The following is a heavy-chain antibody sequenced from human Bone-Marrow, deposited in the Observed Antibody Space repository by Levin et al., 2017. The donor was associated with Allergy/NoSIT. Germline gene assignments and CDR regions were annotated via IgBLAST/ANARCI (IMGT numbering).Heavy chain of an antibody. CDR2: INTNTGSP. V-gene: IGHV7-4-1*02. Sequence: ASVKVSCKTSGYMFTNYAINWARQAPGQGLEWMGWINTNTGSPTYAQAFTGRFVFSVDSSVRTAYLQISRLQSEDTAVYFCARDGKRGVGAYFDTWGPGTLVTVSS. J-gene: IGHJ4*02. CDR1: GYMFTNYA. D-gene: IGHD1-26*01. CDR3: ARDGKRGVGAYFDT.